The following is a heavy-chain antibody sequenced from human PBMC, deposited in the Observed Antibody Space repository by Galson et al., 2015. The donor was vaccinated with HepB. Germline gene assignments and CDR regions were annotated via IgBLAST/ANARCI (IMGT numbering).Heavy chain of an antibody. J-gene: IGHJ6*02. Sequence: QSGAEVKKPGESLKISCKASGYSFTTYWIAWVRQMPGKGLEWMGIIDPGDSDSRYSPSFQGQVTISADKSISTAYLQWNSLKASDTAMYYCARTPYLWYYNAVDVWGQGTTVTVSS. CDR1: GYSFTTYW. CDR2: IDPGDSDS. V-gene: IGHV5-51*01. D-gene: IGHD2-15*01. CDR3: ARTPYLWYYNAVDV.